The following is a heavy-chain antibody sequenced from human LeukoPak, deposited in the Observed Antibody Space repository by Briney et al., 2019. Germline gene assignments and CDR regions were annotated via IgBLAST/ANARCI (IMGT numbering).Heavy chain of an antibody. V-gene: IGHV4-39*01. J-gene: IGHJ5*02. CDR2: IYYSGST. CDR1: GGSISSSSYY. D-gene: IGHD6-13*01. Sequence: SETLSLTCTVSGGSISSSSYYWGWIRQPPGKGLEWIGSIYYSGSTYYNPSLKSRVTISVDTSKNQFSLKLSSVTAADTAVYYCASKYSSSRYRGSSGWFDPWGQGTLVTVSS. CDR3: ASKYSSSRYRGSSGWFDP.